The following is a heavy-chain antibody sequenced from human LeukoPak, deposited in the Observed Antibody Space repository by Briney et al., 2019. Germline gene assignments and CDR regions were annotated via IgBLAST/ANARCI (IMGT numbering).Heavy chain of an antibody. V-gene: IGHV3-48*01. CDR1: GFSLRNYS. Sequence: PGGSLRLSCAASGFSLRNYSMHWVRQAPGKGLEWVSAVSSSTTANYYADSVKGRFTISRDNARNSLYLQMSSLRADDTAVYYCARGSDTGTSRFDYRGQGTLVTVSS. CDR2: VSSSTTAN. CDR3: ARGSDTGTSRFDY. D-gene: IGHD7-27*01. J-gene: IGHJ4*02.